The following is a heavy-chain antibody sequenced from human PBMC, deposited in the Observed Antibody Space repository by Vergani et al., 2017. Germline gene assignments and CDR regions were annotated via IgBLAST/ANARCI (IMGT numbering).Heavy chain of an antibody. V-gene: IGHV3-43*02. D-gene: IGHD3-22*01. CDR2: ISGDGGST. CDR1: GFTFDDYA. J-gene: IGHJ4*02. Sequence: EVQLVESGGGVVQPGGSLRLSCAASGFTFDDYAMHWVRQAPGKGLGWVSLISGDGGSTYYADSVKGRFTISRDNSKNSLYLQMNSLRAEDTAVYYCARGRSITMIDEFFDYWGQGTLVTVSS. CDR3: ARGRSITMIDEFFDY.